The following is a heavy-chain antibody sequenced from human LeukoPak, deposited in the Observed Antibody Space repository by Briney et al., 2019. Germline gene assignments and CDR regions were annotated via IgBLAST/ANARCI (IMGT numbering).Heavy chain of an antibody. V-gene: IGHV3-33*01. CDR3: ARWRDEYSSSPHED. CDR1: GFSFSSYG. Sequence: PGTSLRLSCAASGFSFSSYGMDWVRQAPGKGLEWVAVIWHDGRTEYYAASVKGRFTISRDNPRNTLYLQMNILRVDDTALYYCARWRDEYSSSPHEDWGQGTPVTVSS. D-gene: IGHD6-6*01. J-gene: IGHJ4*02. CDR2: IWHDGRTE.